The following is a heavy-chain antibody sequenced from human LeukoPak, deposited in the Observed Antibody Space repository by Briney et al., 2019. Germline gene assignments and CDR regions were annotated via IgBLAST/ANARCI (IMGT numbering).Heavy chain of an antibody. CDR2: INSVRSSK. D-gene: IGHD6-19*01. J-gene: IGHJ4*02. Sequence: GGSLRLSCAASGFTFSSFWMHWVRQAPGKGLVWVSRINSVRSSKSYADSVKGRFTISRDNAKNTLYLQMNSLRAEDTAVYYCARERTSGWDAFDFWGQGTLVTVSS. CDR3: ARERTSGWDAFDF. CDR1: GFTFSSFW. V-gene: IGHV3-74*01.